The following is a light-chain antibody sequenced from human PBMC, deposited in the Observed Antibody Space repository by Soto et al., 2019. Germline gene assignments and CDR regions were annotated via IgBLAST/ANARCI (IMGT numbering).Light chain of an antibody. V-gene: IGLV2-8*01. CDR1: SSDVGGYKY. Sequence: QSALTQPPSASGSPGQSVTISCTGTSSDVGGYKYVSWYQQHPGKAPKLMIYEVTKRPSGVPDRFSGSKSGNTASLTVSGLQAEDEADYYCSSYAGSNTPVLFGGGTKLTVL. CDR3: SSYAGSNTPVL. J-gene: IGLJ2*01. CDR2: EVT.